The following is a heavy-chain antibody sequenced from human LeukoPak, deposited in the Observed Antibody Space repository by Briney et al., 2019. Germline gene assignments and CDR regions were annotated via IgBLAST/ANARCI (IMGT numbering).Heavy chain of an antibody. CDR3: ARLSFGESDYFNGMDV. CDR2: IYPGDSDS. Sequence: GESLKISCKGSGYSFTTYWIGWVRQMPGKGLEWMGIIYPGDSDSRYSPSFQGQVTISADKSTSTAYLQWSSLKASDTAMYYCARLSFGESDYFNGMDVWGQGTTVTVSS. V-gene: IGHV5-51*01. J-gene: IGHJ6*02. D-gene: IGHD3-10*01. CDR1: GYSFTTYW.